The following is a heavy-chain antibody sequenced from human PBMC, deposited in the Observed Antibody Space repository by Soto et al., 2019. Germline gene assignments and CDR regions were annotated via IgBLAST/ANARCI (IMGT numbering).Heavy chain of an antibody. V-gene: IGHV4-61*01. D-gene: IGHD1-1*01. J-gene: IGHJ4*02. Sequence: QVQLQESGPGLAKPSETLSLTCTVSGGSVSSGSYFCNWIRQPPGKGLEWIGYSYYSGSSNYNPSLKNRVTISVDTSKDQSSLKLSAVTAADTAVYYGARGRRGPRTFDYWGQGTLVTVSS. CDR1: GGSVSSGSYF. CDR2: SYYSGSS. CDR3: ARGRRGPRTFDY.